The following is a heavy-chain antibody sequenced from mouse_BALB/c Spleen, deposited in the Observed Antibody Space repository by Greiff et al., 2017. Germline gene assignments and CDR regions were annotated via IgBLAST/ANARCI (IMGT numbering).Heavy chain of an antibody. CDR1: GFTFSSYG. CDR2: INSNGGST. J-gene: IGHJ2*01. Sequence: EVMLVESGGGLVQPGGSLKLSCAASGFTFSSYGMSWVRQTPDKRLELVATINSNGGSTYYPDSVKGRFTISRDNAKNTLYLQMSSLKSEDTAMYYCARVLLRCFDYWGQGTTLTVSS. CDR3: ARVLLRCFDY. D-gene: IGHD1-1*01. V-gene: IGHV5-6-3*01.